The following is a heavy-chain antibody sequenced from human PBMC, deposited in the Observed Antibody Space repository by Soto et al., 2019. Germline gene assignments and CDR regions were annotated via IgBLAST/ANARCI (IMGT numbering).Heavy chain of an antibody. V-gene: IGHV3-23*01. J-gene: IGHJ1*01. Sequence: GGSLRLSCAASGFTFSSYAMSWVRQAPGKGLEWVSAISGSGGSTYYADSVKGRFTISRDNSKNTLYLQMNSLRAEDTAVYYCAKELLYYYDSSGYYPEYFQHWGQGTLVTVSS. CDR1: GFTFSSYA. CDR3: AKELLYYYDSSGYYPEYFQH. CDR2: ISGSGGST. D-gene: IGHD3-22*01.